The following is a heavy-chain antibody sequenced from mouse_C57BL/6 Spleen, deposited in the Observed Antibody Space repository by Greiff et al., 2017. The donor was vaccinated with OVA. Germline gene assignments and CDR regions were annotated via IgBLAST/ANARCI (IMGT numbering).Heavy chain of an antibody. CDR1: GYTFTSYW. V-gene: IGHV1-69*01. CDR3: ARDYSNSYFDV. J-gene: IGHJ1*03. Sequence: QVQLQQPGAELVMPGASVKLSCKASGYTFTSYWMHWVKQRPGQGLEWIGEIDPSDSYTNYNQKFKGKSTLTVDKSSSTAYMQLSSLTSEDSAVYYCARDYSNSYFDVWGTGTTVTVSS. D-gene: IGHD2-5*01. CDR2: IDPSDSYT.